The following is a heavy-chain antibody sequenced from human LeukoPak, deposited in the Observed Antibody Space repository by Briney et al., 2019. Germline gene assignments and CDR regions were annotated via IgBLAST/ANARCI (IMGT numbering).Heavy chain of an antibody. CDR3: ATASTVTTERGSVVRAFDI. CDR2: INPSGGST. J-gene: IGHJ3*02. V-gene: IGHV1-46*03. CDR1: GYTFTSYY. Sequence: ASVKVSCKASGYTFTSYYMHWVRQAPGQGLEWMGIINPSGGSTSYAQKFQGRVTMTRSTSISTAYMELNSLRSEDTAVYYCATASTVTTERGSVVRAFDIWGQGTMVTVSS. D-gene: IGHD4-17*01.